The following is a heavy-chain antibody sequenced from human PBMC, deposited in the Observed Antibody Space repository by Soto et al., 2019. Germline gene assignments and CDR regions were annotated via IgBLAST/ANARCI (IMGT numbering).Heavy chain of an antibody. CDR2: IYYSGST. CDR1: GGSISSSSYY. D-gene: IGHD3-9*01. Sequence: PWETLSLTCTVSGGSISSSSYYWGWIRQPPGKGLEWIGSIYYSGSTYYNPSLKSRVTISVDTSKNQFSLKLSSVTAADTAVYYCARPHYDILTGLDWFDPWGQGTLVTVSS. J-gene: IGHJ5*02. CDR3: ARPHYDILTGLDWFDP. V-gene: IGHV4-39*01.